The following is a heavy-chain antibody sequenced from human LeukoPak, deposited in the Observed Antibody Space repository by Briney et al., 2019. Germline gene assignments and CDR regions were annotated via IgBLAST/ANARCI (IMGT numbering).Heavy chain of an antibody. Sequence: PGGSLRLSCAASGFTFSSYAMHWVRQAPGKGLEWVAVISYDGSNKYYADSVKGRFTISRDNSKNTLYLQMNSLRAEDTAVYYCARDPAGVRGVIPAGGWFDPWGQGTLVTVSS. D-gene: IGHD3-10*01. CDR2: ISYDGSNK. CDR1: GFTFSSYA. J-gene: IGHJ5*02. CDR3: ARDPAGVRGVIPAGGWFDP. V-gene: IGHV3-30-3*01.